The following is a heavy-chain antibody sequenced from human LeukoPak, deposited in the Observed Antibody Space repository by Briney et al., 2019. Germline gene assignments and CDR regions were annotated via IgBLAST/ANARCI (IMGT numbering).Heavy chain of an antibody. D-gene: IGHD3-9*01. CDR2: ISAYNGNT. V-gene: IGHV1-18*01. J-gene: IGHJ3*02. Sequence: GASVKVSCKASGYTFTSYGISWVRQAPGQGLEWMGWISAYNGNTNYAQKLQGRVTMTTDTSTSTAYMEPRSLRSDDTAVYYCARAPTYYDILTGYYTLGAFDIWGQGTMVTVSS. CDR3: ARAPTYYDILTGYYTLGAFDI. CDR1: GYTFTSYG.